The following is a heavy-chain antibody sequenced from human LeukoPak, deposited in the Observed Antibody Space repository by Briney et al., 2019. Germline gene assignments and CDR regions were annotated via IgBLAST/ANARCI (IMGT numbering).Heavy chain of an antibody. J-gene: IGHJ3*02. CDR1: GYTFTGHY. V-gene: IGHV1-2*02. CDR2: INPNSGGT. CDR3: ARDSAVTTGAFDI. Sequence: ASVTVSCKASGYTFTGHYMHWVRQAPGQGLELMGWINPNSGGTNYAQKFQGRVTMTRDTSISTAYMEVSRLRSDDTAVYYCARDSAVTTGAFDIWGQGTMVTVS. D-gene: IGHD4-17*01.